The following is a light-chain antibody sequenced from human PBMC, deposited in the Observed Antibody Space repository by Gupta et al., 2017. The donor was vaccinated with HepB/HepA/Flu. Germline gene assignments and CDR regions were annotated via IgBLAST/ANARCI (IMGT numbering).Light chain of an antibody. CDR2: KAS. J-gene: IGKJ1*01. Sequence: SPSTLSASVGDRVTITCRASQSVSDWLAWFQQKPGTAPKVLISKASSLESGVPSRFSGSGSGTEITLTISSLQPDDFATYCCQHYPGYSWTFGPGTKVEIK. V-gene: IGKV1-5*03. CDR3: QHYPGYSWT. CDR1: QSVSDW.